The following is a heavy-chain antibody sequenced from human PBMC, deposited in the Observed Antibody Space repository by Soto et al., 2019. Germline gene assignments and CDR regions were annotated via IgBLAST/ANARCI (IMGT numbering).Heavy chain of an antibody. CDR3: ARDTRYYDFWSDHSPGYGWFDP. Sequence: QVQLQESGPGLVKPSQTLSLTCTVSGGSISSGGYYWSWIRQHPGKGLEWIGYIYYSGSTYYNPSLKGRVTISVDTSKNHCSLKLSSVTAADPAVYYCARDTRYYDFWSDHSPGYGWFDPWGQGTLVTVSS. J-gene: IGHJ5*02. V-gene: IGHV4-31*03. CDR2: IYYSGST. CDR1: GGSISSGGYY. D-gene: IGHD3-3*01.